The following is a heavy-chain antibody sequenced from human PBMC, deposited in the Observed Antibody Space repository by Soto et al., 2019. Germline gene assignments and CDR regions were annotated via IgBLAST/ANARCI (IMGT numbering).Heavy chain of an antibody. J-gene: IGHJ6*02. V-gene: IGHV4-31*03. CDR1: GGSISSGGYY. D-gene: IGHD3-10*01. CDR3: ARDYYYGSGTASYYYGMDV. Sequence: HVQLQESGPGLVKPSQTLSLTCTVSGGSISSGGYYWSWIRQHPGKGLEWIGYIYYSGSTYYNPSLKSRVTISVDTSKNQFSLKLSSVTAADTAVYYCARDYYYGSGTASYYYGMDVWGQGTTVTVCS. CDR2: IYYSGST.